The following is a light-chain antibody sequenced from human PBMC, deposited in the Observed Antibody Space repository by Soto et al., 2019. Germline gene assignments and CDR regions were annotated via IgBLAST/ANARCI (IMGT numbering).Light chain of an antibody. CDR3: MQALQTPRT. CDR1: QSLLHSNGYNY. CDR2: LGS. J-gene: IGKJ3*01. V-gene: IGKV2-28*01. Sequence: DIVMTQSPLSLPVTPGEPVSISCRSSQSLLHSNGYNYLHWYLQKPGQSPQLLIYLGSNRASGVPDRISGSGSGIDFTLKISRVEAEDVGVYYCMQALQTPRTFGPGTKVDIK.